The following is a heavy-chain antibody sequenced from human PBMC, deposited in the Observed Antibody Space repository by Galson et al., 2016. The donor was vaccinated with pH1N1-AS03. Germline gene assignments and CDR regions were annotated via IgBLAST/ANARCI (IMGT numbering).Heavy chain of an antibody. J-gene: IGHJ4*02. CDR3: ARATAVGPPYFDY. V-gene: IGHV4-59*12. Sequence: ETLSLTCTVSSGSISSYSWNWIRQPPGKGLEWLGSIYSIGGTIYNPSLESRLTISVETSKNQFSLKLSSVTAADTAVYYCARATAVGPPYFDYWGQGTVATVSS. CDR1: SGSISSYS. CDR2: IYSIGGT. D-gene: IGHD6-13*01.